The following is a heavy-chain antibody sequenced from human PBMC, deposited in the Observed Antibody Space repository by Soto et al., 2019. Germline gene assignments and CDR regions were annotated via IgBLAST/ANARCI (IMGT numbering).Heavy chain of an antibody. D-gene: IGHD5-18*01. CDR3: ARDTTVGDSYGYYYYYYGMDV. CDR1: GGTFSSYA. CDR2: IIPIFGTA. J-gene: IGHJ6*02. Sequence: SVKVSCKASGGTFSSYAISWVRQAPGQGLEWMGGIIPIFGTANYAQKFQGRVTITADESTSTAYMELSSLRSEDTAVYYCARDTTVGDSYGYYYYYYGMDVWGQGTTVTVSS. V-gene: IGHV1-69*13.